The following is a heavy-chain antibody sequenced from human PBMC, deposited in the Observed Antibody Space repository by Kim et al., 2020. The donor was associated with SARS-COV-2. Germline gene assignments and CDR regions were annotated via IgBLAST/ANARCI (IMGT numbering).Heavy chain of an antibody. D-gene: IGHD1-26*01. Sequence: GGSLRLSCAASGFTFSSYAMSWVRQAPGKGLEWVSAISDSGGSTYYADSVKGRFTISRDNSKNTLYLQMNSLRAEDTAVYYCAKDLSRVVGATTFDYWGQGTLATVSS. V-gene: IGHV3-23*01. CDR3: AKDLSRVVGATTFDY. J-gene: IGHJ4*02. CDR1: GFTFSSYA. CDR2: ISDSGGST.